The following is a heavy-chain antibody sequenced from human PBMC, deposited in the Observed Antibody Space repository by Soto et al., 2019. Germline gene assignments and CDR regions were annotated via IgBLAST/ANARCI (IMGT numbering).Heavy chain of an antibody. J-gene: IGHJ4*02. V-gene: IGHV2-5*02. Sequence: QITLKESGPTLVKPTQTLTLTCTFSGFSLSTSGVGVGWIRQPPGKALEWLALIYWDDDKRYSPSLKSRLTVTKDTSKNHVVLTMTNMYPVDTATYYCAHRYCSSGCYAFFDYWGQGTLVTVSS. D-gene: IGHD2-2*01. CDR1: GFSLSTSGVG. CDR2: IYWDDDK. CDR3: AHRYCSSGCYAFFDY.